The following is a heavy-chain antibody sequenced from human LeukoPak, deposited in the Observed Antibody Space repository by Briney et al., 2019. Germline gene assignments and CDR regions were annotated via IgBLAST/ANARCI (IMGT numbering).Heavy chain of an antibody. D-gene: IGHD2-15*01. CDR2: IYTSGST. J-gene: IGHJ4*02. CDR3: ASRDKQKYCSGGSCYDSPWDY. CDR1: GGSISSYY. V-gene: IGHV4-4*07. Sequence: SETLSLTCTVSGGSISSYYWSWIRQPAGKGLEWIGRIYTSGSTNYNPSLKSRVTMSVDTSKNQFSLKLSSVTAADTAVYYCASRDKQKYCSGGSCYDSPWDYWGQGTLVTVSS.